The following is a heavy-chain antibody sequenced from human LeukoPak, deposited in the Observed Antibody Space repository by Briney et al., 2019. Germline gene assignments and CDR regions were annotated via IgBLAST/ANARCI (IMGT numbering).Heavy chain of an antibody. Sequence: GGSLRLSCAASGFIFSTYAMSWVRQAPGKGLEWVAGISGSGGTTYFADSVKGRFTISRDNSKNTLYLQMNSLRAEDTAVYYCARSSPVYYFDYWGQGTLVTVSS. CDR3: ARSSPVYYFDY. CDR2: ISGSGGTT. V-gene: IGHV3-23*01. J-gene: IGHJ4*02. CDR1: GFIFSTYA. D-gene: IGHD2-2*01.